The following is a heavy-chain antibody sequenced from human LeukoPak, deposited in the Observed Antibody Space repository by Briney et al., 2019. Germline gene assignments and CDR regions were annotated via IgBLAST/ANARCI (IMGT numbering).Heavy chain of an antibody. D-gene: IGHD2-2*01. CDR3: APGYCTSSSCSHYFDY. Sequence: GGSLRLSCAASGFTFSFYSMNWVRQAPGKGLEWVSYISTSSNTIYYADSVKGRFTASRDNAKNSLYLQMNSLSAEDTAVYYCAPGYCTSSSCSHYFDYWGQGTLVTVSS. V-gene: IGHV3-48*01. J-gene: IGHJ4*02. CDR1: GFTFSFYS. CDR2: ISTSSNTI.